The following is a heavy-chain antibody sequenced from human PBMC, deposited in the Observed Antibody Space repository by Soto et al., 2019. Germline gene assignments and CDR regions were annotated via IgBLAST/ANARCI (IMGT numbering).Heavy chain of an antibody. CDR2: ISSRSDI. CDR3: AREYTAWPLAYGLDV. CDR1: GFTFSTYS. V-gene: IGHV3-21*01. D-gene: IGHD2-2*02. J-gene: IGHJ6*02. Sequence: PVGSLSLSCVGSGFTFSTYSINWVRQAPGKGLEWVSSISSRSDIYYADSVKGRFTISRDNAKNSVSLQMNSLRAEDTAVYYCAREYTAWPLAYGLDVWGQGTTVTVSS.